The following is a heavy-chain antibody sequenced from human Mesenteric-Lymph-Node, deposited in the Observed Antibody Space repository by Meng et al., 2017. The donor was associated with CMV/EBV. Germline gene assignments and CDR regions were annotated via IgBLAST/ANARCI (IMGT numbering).Heavy chain of an antibody. CDR1: GGSISRYY. CDR2: IYYSGNT. J-gene: IGHJ4*02. D-gene: IGHD1-26*01. Sequence: SETLSLTCTVSGGSISRYYWNWIRQPPGKGLEWIGYIYYSGNTNYNPSLKSRVTISVDTSKNQFSLKLSSVTAADTAVYYCARGVGAHDYWGQGTLVTVSS. V-gene: IGHV4-59*01. CDR3: ARGVGAHDY.